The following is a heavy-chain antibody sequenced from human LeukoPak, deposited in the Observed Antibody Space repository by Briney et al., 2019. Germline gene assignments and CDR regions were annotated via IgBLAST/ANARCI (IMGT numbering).Heavy chain of an antibody. J-gene: IGHJ6*04. CDR1: GGTFSSYA. V-gene: IGHV1-69*13. CDR2: IIPIFGTA. CDR3: ARARCSEGSCRDRGELYYGMDV. D-gene: IGHD2-15*01. Sequence: ASVKVSCKASGGTFSSYAFSWVRQAPAQGLEWMGGIIPIFGTANYAQKFEGRVTITADESTSTAYMELGSLRSQDTAVYYCARARCSEGSCRDRGELYYGMDVWGKGTTVTVSS.